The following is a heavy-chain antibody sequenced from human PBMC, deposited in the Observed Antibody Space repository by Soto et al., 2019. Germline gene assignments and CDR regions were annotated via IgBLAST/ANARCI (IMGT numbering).Heavy chain of an antibody. CDR1: GITFSSYW. CDR3: ARGIRGHYAFDV. V-gene: IGHV3-74*02. J-gene: IGHJ3*01. CDR2: VKTDGST. D-gene: IGHD5-12*01. Sequence: EVQLEESGGDLVQPGGSLRLSCAASGITFSSYWMHWVRQAPGKGLVWVSRVKTDGSTYYADSMKGRFTIFRDNAKNTLYLQMNSLTVEDTAVYYCARGIRGHYAFDVWGQGTMVTVSS.